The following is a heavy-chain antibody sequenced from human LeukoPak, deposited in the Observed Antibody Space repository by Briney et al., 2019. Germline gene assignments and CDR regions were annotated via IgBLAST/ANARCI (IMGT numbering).Heavy chain of an antibody. V-gene: IGHV1-18*01. CDR1: GYTFTSYG. CDR2: ISAYNGNT. CDR3: ARDPLEEMATIWGYYYMDV. Sequence: GASVKVSCKASGYTFTSYGISWVRQAPGQGLEWMGWISAYNGNTNYAQKLQGRVTMTTDTSTSTAYMELRSLRSDDTAVYYCARDPLEEMATIWGYYYMDVWGKGTTVTVSS. D-gene: IGHD5-24*01. J-gene: IGHJ6*03.